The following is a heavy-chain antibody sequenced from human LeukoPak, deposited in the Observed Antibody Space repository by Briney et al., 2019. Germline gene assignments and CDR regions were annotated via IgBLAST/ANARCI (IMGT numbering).Heavy chain of an antibody. CDR1: GFTFGDYA. CDR2: IRSKAYGGTT. V-gene: IGHV3-49*03. Sequence: GGSLRFSCTASGFTFGDYAMSWFRQAPGKGLEWVGFIRSKAYGGTTEYAASVKGRFTISRDDSKSIAYLQMNSLKTEDTAVYYCTRGVHGWYILFDYWGQGTLVTVSS. J-gene: IGHJ4*02. D-gene: IGHD6-19*01. CDR3: TRGVHGWYILFDY.